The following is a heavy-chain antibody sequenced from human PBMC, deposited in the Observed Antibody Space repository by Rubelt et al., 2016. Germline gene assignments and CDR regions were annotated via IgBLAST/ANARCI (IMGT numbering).Heavy chain of an antibody. CDR2: IIPILGIA. V-gene: IGHV1-69*04. CDR1: GGTFSSYA. CDR3: ARGIGGYSSGIDY. D-gene: IGHD6-19*01. Sequence: GGTFSSYAISWVRQAPGQGLEWMGRIIPILGIANYAQKFQGRVTITADKSTSTAYMELSSLRSDDTAVYYCARGIGGYSSGIDYWGQGTLVTVSS. J-gene: IGHJ4*02.